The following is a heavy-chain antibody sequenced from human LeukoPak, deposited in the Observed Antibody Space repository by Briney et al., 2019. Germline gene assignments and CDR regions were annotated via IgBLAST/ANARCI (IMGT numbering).Heavy chain of an antibody. J-gene: IGHJ5*02. V-gene: IGHV1-58*01. D-gene: IGHD3-22*01. Sequence: SVKVSCKASGFTFTSSAVQWVRQARGQRLEWIGWIFVGSGNTNYAQKFQERVTITRDMSTSTAYMELSSLRSEDTAVYYCAEERAYYYKSSVYSLLGENCFAPGGRETLVTVSS. CDR1: GFTFTSSA. CDR2: IFVGSGNT. CDR3: AEERAYYYKSSVYSLLGENCFAP.